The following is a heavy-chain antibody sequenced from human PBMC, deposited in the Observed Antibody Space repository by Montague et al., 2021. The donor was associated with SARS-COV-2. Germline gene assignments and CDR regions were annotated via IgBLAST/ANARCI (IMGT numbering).Heavy chain of an antibody. CDR3: ARDPWRITSVGRVTRYGMDV. V-gene: IGHV4-61*01. CDR1: GGSVSRGRYY. J-gene: IGHJ6*02. Sequence: SETLSLTCIVSGGSVSRGRYYWSWIRQPPGKGLEWIGYIYYSGTTNYNPSLKSRVTISVDTSKNQFSLKLSSVTAADTAVYYCARDPWRITSVGRVTRYGMDVGGQGTTVTVS. D-gene: IGHD3-3*01. CDR2: IYYSGTT.